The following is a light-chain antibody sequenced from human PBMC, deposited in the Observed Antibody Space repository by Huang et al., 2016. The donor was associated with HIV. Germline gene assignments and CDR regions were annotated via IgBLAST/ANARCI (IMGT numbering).Light chain of an antibody. V-gene: IGKV1-39*01. CDR3: QQSYSTPLMYT. Sequence: DIQMTQSPSSLSASVGDRVTITCRASQSISSYLNWYQKKPGKAPKLLIYDASSLQSGVPSMFSGSGSWTEFALTISSLHPEDFATYYCQQSYSTPLMYTFGQGTKLEIK. CDR1: QSISSY. J-gene: IGKJ2*01. CDR2: DAS.